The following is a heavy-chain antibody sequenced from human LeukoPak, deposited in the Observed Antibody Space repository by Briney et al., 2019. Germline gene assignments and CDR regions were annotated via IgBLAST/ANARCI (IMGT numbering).Heavy chain of an antibody. CDR3: ASAAGPFDN. CDR1: GFTFSAYG. CDR2: IWFDGSNK. J-gene: IGHJ4*02. D-gene: IGHD6-13*01. Sequence: GGSLRLSCAASGFTFSAYGMHWVRQAPGKGLEGVAVIWFDGSNKYYADSVKGRFTISGDNSKNTLYLQMNSLRAEDTAVYYCASAAGPFDNWGQGTLVTVSS. V-gene: IGHV3-33*01.